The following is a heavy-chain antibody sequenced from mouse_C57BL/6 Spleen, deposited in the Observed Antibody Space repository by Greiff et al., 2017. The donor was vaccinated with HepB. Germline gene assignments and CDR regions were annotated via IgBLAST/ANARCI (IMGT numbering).Heavy chain of an antibody. CDR3: ARRDTMTTDWYFDV. V-gene: IGHV8-12*01. J-gene: IGHJ1*03. CDR1: GFSLSTSGMG. Sequence: QVTLKESGPGILQSSQTLSLTCSFSGFSLSTSGMGVSWIRQPSGKGLEWLAHIYWDDDKRYNQSLKSRLTISKDTSRNQVFLTITSVDTADTATYYCARRDTMTTDWYFDVWGTGTTVTVAS. CDR2: IYWDDDK. D-gene: IGHD2-4*01.